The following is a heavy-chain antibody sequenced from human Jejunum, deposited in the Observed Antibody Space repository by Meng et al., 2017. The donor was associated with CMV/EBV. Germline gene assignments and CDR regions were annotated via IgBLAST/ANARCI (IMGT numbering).Heavy chain of an antibody. J-gene: IGHJ4*02. CDR3: TTEGYGGSYNN. CDR2: IKTKTDGGTS. CDR1: GSAFSNTW. Sequence: AGSAFSNTWMSWVRQAPGQGLEWVGRIKTKTDGGTSDYAAPVKDRFTISRDDSKNTLYLQMNSLKTEDTAVFYCTTEGYGGSYNNWGQGTLVTVSS. V-gene: IGHV3-15*01. D-gene: IGHD1-26*01.